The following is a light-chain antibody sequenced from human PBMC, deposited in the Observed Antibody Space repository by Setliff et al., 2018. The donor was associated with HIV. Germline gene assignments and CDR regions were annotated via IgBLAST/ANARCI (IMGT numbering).Light chain of an antibody. CDR2: NVN. CDR1: SSDIGGYNY. CDR3: TSYTGGNTRV. J-gene: IGLJ1*01. V-gene: IGLV2-14*03. Sequence: QSALTQPASVSGSPGQTITISCTGTSSDIGGYNYVSWYRQHPGEAPRLIIYNVNNRPSGVSSRFSGSKSGNTASLSISELRAEDETDYYCTSYTGGNTRVFGTGTKSPS.